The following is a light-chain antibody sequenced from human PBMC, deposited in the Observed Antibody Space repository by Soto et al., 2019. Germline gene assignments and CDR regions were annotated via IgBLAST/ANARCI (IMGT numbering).Light chain of an antibody. CDR1: QGISSY. Sequence: RMTQSPSSFSASTGDRVTITCRASQGISSYLAWYQQKPGKAPKLLIYAASTLQSGVPSRFSGSGSGTDFTLTISCLQSEDFATYYCQQYYSYALTFGGGTKVDIK. J-gene: IGKJ4*01. V-gene: IGKV1-8*01. CDR2: AAS. CDR3: QQYYSYALT.